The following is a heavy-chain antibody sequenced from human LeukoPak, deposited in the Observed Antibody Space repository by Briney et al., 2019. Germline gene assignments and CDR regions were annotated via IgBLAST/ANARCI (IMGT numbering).Heavy chain of an antibody. CDR3: ARRSSYYDFWSGYYLPDYHYYYLDV. J-gene: IGHJ6*03. V-gene: IGHV4-39*01. D-gene: IGHD3-3*01. CDR2: IYYSGST. CDR1: GGSISSSTYY. Sequence: SETLSLTCTVSGGSISSSTYYWGWIRQPLGKGLEWIGSIYYSGSTYYKSSLKSRVTISVDTSKNQFSLKLSSVTAADTAVYYCARRSSYYDFWSGYYLPDYHYYYLDVWGKGTTVTVSS.